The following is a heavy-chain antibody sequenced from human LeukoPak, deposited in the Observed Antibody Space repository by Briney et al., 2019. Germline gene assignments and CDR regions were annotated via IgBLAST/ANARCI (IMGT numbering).Heavy chain of an antibody. CDR3: ARRRAVAGSYYFDY. CDR2: INPNSGGT. D-gene: IGHD6-19*01. J-gene: IGHJ4*02. V-gene: IGHV1-2*04. CDR1: GGTFSSYA. Sequence: ASVKVSCKASGGTFSSYAISWVRQAPGQGHEWMGWINPNSGGTNYAQKFQGWVTMTRDTSISTAYMELSRLRSDDTAVYYCARRRAVAGSYYFDYWGQGTLVTVSS.